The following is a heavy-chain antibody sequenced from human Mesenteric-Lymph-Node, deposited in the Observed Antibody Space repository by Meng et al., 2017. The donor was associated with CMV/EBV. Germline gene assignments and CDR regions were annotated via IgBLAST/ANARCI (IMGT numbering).Heavy chain of an antibody. V-gene: IGHV1-8*01. D-gene: IGHD1-14*01. J-gene: IGHJ6*02. Sequence: ASVKVSYKASGYIFPDYDINWVRQASGQGLEWMGWMNPISGNTDYAQRFQGRVTMTRNNSLSTAYMELSSLRSEDTAVYYCARVIKEPITYFYYGMDVWGQGTTVTVSS. CDR1: GYIFPDYD. CDR2: MNPISGNT. CDR3: ARVIKEPITYFYYGMDV.